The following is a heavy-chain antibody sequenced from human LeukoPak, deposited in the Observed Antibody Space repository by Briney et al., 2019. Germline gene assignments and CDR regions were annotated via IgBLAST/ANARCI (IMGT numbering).Heavy chain of an antibody. CDR2: ISSRSSTM. CDR3: ARVSGSYQSPSDY. CDR1: GFTFSSYA. J-gene: IGHJ4*02. V-gene: IGHV3-48*01. D-gene: IGHD1-26*01. Sequence: PGGSLRLSCAASGFTFSSYAMSWVRQAPGKGLEWVSYISSRSSTMSYADSVKGRFSISRDNGKNSLYLQMNSLRVEDTAVYHCARVSGSYQSPSDYWGQGTLVTVSS.